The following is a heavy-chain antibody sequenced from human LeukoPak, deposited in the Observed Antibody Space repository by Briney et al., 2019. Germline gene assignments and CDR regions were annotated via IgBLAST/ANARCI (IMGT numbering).Heavy chain of an antibody. V-gene: IGHV4-39*01. CDR3: ARLTKQWPSDY. D-gene: IGHD6-19*01. CDR2: IYYSGST. J-gene: IGHJ4*02. Sequence: PSETLSLTCTVFGGSISSSSYYWGWIRRPPGKGLEWIGSIYYSGSTYYNPSLKSRVTISVDTSKNQFSLKLSSVTAADTAVYYCARLTKQWPSDYWGQGTLVTVSS. CDR1: GGSISSSSYY.